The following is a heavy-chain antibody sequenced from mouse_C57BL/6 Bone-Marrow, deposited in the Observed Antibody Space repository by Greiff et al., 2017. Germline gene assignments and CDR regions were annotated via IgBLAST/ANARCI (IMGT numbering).Heavy chain of an antibody. J-gene: IGHJ1*01. CDR2: ISSGGGYI. CDR1: GFTFSSYA. D-gene: IGHD1-1*01. V-gene: IGHV5-9-1*02. Sequence: EVKLVESGEGLVKPGGSLKLSCAASGFTFSSYAMSWVRQTPEKRLEWVAYISSGGGYIYYADTVKGRFTISRDNARNTLYLQMSSLKSEDTAMYYCTRDEDYYGSSYYWYFDVWGAGTTVTVSS. CDR3: TRDEDYYGSSYYWYFDV.